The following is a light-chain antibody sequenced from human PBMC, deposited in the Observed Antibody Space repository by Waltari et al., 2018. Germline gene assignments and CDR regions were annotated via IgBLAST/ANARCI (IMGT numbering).Light chain of an antibody. CDR3: QQSLITPPIT. Sequence: DIQMTQSPSSLSASVGDTVAITCRASQSISNYLNWYQQKPGQAPKLRIYAASSLQSGVSSRFRCSGSGTDFTLTISRLQPEDFATYYCQQSLITPPITFGQGTRLDIK. J-gene: IGKJ5*01. CDR2: AAS. V-gene: IGKV1-39*01. CDR1: QSISNY.